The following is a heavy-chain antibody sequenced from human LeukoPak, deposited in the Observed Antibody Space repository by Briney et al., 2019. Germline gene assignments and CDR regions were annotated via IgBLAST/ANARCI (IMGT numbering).Heavy chain of an antibody. J-gene: IGHJ4*02. CDR3: ARGPSGYHNT. Sequence: GGSLRLSCAASGFTFNNYAMNWVRQAPGKGLEWVSAINNSGGRTYYADSVKGRFTISRDNSKNTLYLRMNSLRAEDTAVYYCARGPSGYHNTGGQGTLVTVSS. D-gene: IGHD5-12*01. CDR2: INNSGGRT. V-gene: IGHV3-23*01. CDR1: GFTFNNYA.